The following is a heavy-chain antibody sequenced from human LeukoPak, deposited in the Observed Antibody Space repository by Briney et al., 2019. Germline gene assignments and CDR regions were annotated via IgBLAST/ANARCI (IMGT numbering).Heavy chain of an antibody. Sequence: PSETLSLTCTVSGYSISSGYYWGWIRQPPGKGLEWIGSIYHSGSTYYNPSLKSRVTISVDTSKNQFSLKLRSVTAADTAVYYCARVVDSGSYYEHDYWGQGTLVTVSS. CDR1: GYSISSGYY. J-gene: IGHJ4*02. D-gene: IGHD1-26*01. CDR3: ARVVDSGSYYEHDY. CDR2: IYHSGST. V-gene: IGHV4-38-2*02.